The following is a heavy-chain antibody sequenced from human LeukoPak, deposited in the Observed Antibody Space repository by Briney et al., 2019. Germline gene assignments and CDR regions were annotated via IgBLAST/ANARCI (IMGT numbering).Heavy chain of an antibody. J-gene: IGHJ5*02. CDR1: GYTFTERG. V-gene: IGHV1-18*01. CDR2: ISATSGNT. D-gene: IGHD6-19*01. CDR3: GKGSTGWSRDP. Sequence: GASVKVSCKASGYTFTERGISWMRHVPGQGLEWMGWISATSGNTYYAQTFQDRVTMTTDASTSTAYMELRDLTADDTAVYYRGKGSTGWSRDPWGQGTLVTVSS.